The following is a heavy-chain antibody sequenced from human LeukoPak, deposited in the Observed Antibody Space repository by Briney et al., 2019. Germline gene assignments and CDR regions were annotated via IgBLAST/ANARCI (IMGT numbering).Heavy chain of an antibody. D-gene: IGHD5-18*01. CDR1: GFTFSSYS. J-gene: IGHJ4*02. Sequence: KSGGSLRLSCAASGFTFSSYSMNWVRQAPGKGLEWVSSISSSSSYIYYADSVKGRFTISRDNAKNSLYLQMNSLRAEDTAVYYCASTNVDTAMGSYYFDYWGQGTLVTVSS. CDR3: ASTNVDTAMGSYYFDY. CDR2: ISSSSSYI. V-gene: IGHV3-21*01.